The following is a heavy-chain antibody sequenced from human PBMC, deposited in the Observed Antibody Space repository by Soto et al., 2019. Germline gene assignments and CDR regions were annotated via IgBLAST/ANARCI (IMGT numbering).Heavy chain of an antibody. Sequence: QVQLQESGPGLVKPSETLSLTCTDSGGSISSYYWSWIRQPPGKGLEWIGYIYYSGSTNYNPSLKSRVTISVDTSKNQFSLKLSSVTAADTAVYYCARARSGWNYNIDYWGQGTLVTVSS. CDR1: GGSISSYY. CDR3: ARARSGWNYNIDY. V-gene: IGHV4-59*01. CDR2: IYYSGST. J-gene: IGHJ4*02. D-gene: IGHD1-7*01.